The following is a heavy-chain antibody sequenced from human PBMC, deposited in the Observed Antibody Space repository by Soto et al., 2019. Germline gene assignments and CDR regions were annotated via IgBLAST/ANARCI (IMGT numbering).Heavy chain of an antibody. J-gene: IGHJ4*02. CDR3: ARLRPGIAARLEGGFDY. V-gene: IGHV4-39*01. Sequence: SETLSLTCTVSGGSISSSSYYWGWIRQPPGKGLEWIGSIYYSGSTYYNPSLKSRVTISVDTSKNQFSLKLSSVTAADTAVYYCARLRPGIAARLEGGFDYWGQGTLVTVSS. D-gene: IGHD6-6*01. CDR1: GGSISSSSYY. CDR2: IYYSGST.